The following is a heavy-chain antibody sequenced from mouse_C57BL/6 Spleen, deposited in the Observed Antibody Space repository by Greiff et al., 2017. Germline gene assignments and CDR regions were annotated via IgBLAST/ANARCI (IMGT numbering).Heavy chain of an antibody. Sequence: QVQLQQSGAELMKPGASVQLSCKATGYTFTGYWIEWVKQRPGHGLEWIGEILPGSGSTNYNEKVKGKGTFTADKSSNTAYMHLSSLTTEDSAIYYCARYKGLRGSSYGNAMDYWRQGASGTVS. CDR3: ARYKGLRGSSYGNAMDY. CDR1: GYTFTGYW. D-gene: IGHD1-1*01. J-gene: IGHJ4*01. CDR2: ILPGSGST. V-gene: IGHV1-9*01.